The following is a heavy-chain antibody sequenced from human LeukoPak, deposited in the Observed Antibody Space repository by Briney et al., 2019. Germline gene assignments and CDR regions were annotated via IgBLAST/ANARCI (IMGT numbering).Heavy chain of an antibody. D-gene: IGHD3-22*01. V-gene: IGHV3-30*18. CDR1: GFTFSSYG. J-gene: IGHJ4*02. Sequence: GGSLRLSCAASGFTFSSYGMHWVRQDPGKGLEWVAVISYDGSNKYYADSVKGRFTISRDNSKNTLYLQMNSLRAEDTAVYYCAKDANTYYYDSSGYFPAYWGQGTLVTVSS. CDR2: ISYDGSNK. CDR3: AKDANTYYYDSSGYFPAY.